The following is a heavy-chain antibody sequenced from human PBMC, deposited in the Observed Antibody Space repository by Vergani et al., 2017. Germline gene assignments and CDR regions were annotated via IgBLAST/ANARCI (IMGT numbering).Heavy chain of an antibody. Sequence: EVPLVQSGAEVKKPGATMKISCKVSGYTFTDHYMHWVIQAPGKGLEWMGLVDPEDGETIYAEKFKGRVTIAADTSTDTAQLELSSLRSEDTAVYYCATPQTVTTGGMEVWGQGTTVIVSS. CDR1: GYTFTDHY. D-gene: IGHD4-17*01. CDR3: ATPQTVTTGGMEV. V-gene: IGHV1-69-2*01. CDR2: VDPEDGET. J-gene: IGHJ6*02.